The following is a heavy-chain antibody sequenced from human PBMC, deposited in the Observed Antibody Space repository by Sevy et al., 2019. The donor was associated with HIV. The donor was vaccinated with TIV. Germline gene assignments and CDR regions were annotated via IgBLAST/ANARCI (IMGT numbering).Heavy chain of an antibody. V-gene: IGHV3-33*01. Sequence: GRSLRLSCAASGFTLSSYGMHWVRQAPGKGLEWVAVIRYDGSNKYYADSVKGRFTISRDNSKNTLDLQMNSLRAEDTAVYYCARDRLGITISAEWGGGMDVWGQGTTVTVSS. CDR3: ARDRLGITISAEWGGGMDV. CDR2: IRYDGSNK. CDR1: GFTLSSYG. J-gene: IGHJ6*02. D-gene: IGHD3-3*01.